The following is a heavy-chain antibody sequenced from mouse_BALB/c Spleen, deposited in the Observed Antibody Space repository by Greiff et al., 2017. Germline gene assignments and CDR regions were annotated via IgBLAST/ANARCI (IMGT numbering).Heavy chain of an antibody. Sequence: QVHVKQSGPGLVAPSQSLSITCTVSGFSLTSYGVHWVRQPPGKGLEWLGVIWAGGSTNYNSALMSRLSISKDNSKSQVFLKMNSLQTDDTAMYYCASSYGNYEAWFAYWGQGTLVTVSA. CDR2: IWAGGST. CDR3: ASSYGNYEAWFAY. V-gene: IGHV2-9*02. D-gene: IGHD2-10*02. J-gene: IGHJ3*01. CDR1: GFSLTSYG.